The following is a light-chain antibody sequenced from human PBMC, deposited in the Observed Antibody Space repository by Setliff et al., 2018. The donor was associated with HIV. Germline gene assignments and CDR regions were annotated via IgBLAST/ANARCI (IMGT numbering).Light chain of an antibody. Sequence: SYALTRPSSVSVSPGQTARITCSGDVLAKKFARWFQQKPGQAPVLVIYKDSERPSGIPERFSGSSSGTTVTLTISGAQADDEADYYCYSAADNNLVFGGGTKVTVL. J-gene: IGLJ2*01. CDR1: VLAKKF. CDR2: KDS. CDR3: YSAADNNLV. V-gene: IGLV3-27*01.